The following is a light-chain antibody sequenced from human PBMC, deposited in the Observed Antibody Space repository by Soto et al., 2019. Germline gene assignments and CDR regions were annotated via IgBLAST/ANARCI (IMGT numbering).Light chain of an antibody. J-gene: IGLJ3*02. V-gene: IGLV2-14*01. CDR3: SSYTGSDSWV. Sequence: QSALTQPASVSGSPGQPITIPCTGTSSDVGYFNYDSWYQQHPGKAPKLLIYEVSNRPSGLSHRFSGSKSGNTATLTISGLQAEDEAYYYCSSYTGSDSWVFGGGTKLTVL. CDR1: SSDVGYFNY. CDR2: EVS.